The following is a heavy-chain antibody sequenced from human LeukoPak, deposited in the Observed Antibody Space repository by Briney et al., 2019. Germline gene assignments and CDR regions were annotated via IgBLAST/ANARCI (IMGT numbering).Heavy chain of an antibody. D-gene: IGHD2-15*01. J-gene: IGHJ3*02. CDR1: GFTFSSYD. CDR2: LGTAGDR. V-gene: IGHV3-13*01. CDR3: TRGGRDGFDI. Sequence: GGSLRLSCAASGFTFSSYDMHWVRQATGKGLEWVSGLGTAGDRYYSGSVKGRLTISRENAKSSLYLQMNSLTVGDTALYYCTRGGRDGFDIWGQGTVVTVSS.